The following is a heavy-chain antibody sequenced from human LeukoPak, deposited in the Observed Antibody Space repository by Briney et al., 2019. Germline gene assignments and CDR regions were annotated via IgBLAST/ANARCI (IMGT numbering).Heavy chain of an antibody. CDR3: ARAEDGGNSLDY. CDR2: IYHSGST. J-gene: IGHJ4*02. CDR1: GGSISSGGYS. D-gene: IGHD4-23*01. V-gene: IGHV4-30-2*01. Sequence: SETLSLTCAVSGGSISSGGYSWSWIRQPPGKGLEWIGYIYHSGSTYYNPSLKSRVTISVDRSKNQFSLKLSSATAADTAVYYCARAEDGGNSLDYWGQGTLVTVSS.